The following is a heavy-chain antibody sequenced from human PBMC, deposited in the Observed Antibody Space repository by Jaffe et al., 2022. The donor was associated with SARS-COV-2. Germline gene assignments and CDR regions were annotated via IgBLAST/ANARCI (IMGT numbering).Heavy chain of an antibody. J-gene: IGHJ6*03. CDR1: GYTFTSYD. Sequence: QVQVVQSGAEVKKPGASVKVSCKASGYTFTSYDINWVRQATGQGLEWMGWINPNSANTGYAQKFQGRVTMTRDTSISTAYMELSSLRSEDTAVYYCARTSGGTSTPPYYYYMDVWGKGTTVTVSS. V-gene: IGHV1-8*01. CDR3: ARTSGGTSTPPYYYYMDV. CDR2: INPNSANT. D-gene: IGHD2-15*01.